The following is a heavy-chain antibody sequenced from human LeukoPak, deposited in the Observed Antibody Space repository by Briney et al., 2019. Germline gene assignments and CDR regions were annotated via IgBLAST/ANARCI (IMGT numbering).Heavy chain of an antibody. V-gene: IGHV3-21*01. J-gene: IGHJ3*02. D-gene: IGHD5-18*01. CDR1: GFSFSNSN. CDR2: ISSSSSYI. Sequence: GGSLRLSCAASGFSFSNSNMNWVRQAPGKGLEWVSSISSSSSYIYYADSVKGRFTISRDNAKNSLFLQMNSLRAEETAVYYCARREGYSYGRRAFDIWGQGTMVTVSS. CDR3: ARREGYSYGRRAFDI.